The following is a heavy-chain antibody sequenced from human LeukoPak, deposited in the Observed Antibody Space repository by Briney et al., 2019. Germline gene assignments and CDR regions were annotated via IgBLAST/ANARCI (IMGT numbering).Heavy chain of an antibody. CDR2: ISSSSSTI. CDR3: ARGGYSGYDSLGTYMDV. J-gene: IGHJ6*03. CDR1: GFTLSSYS. D-gene: IGHD5-12*01. Sequence: GGSLRLSCAASGFTLSSYSMNWVRQAPGKGLEWVSYISSSSSTIYYADSVKGRFTISRDNAKNSLYLQMNSLRAEDTAVYYCARGGYSGYDSLGTYMDVWGKGTTVTVSS. V-gene: IGHV3-48*01.